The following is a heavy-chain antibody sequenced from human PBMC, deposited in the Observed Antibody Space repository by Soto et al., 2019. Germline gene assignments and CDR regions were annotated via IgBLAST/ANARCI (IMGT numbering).Heavy chain of an antibody. CDR1: GYIFTTHG. J-gene: IGHJ4*02. V-gene: IGHV1-18*01. Sequence: QVHLVQSAVEVKKPGASVKVSCKTSGYIFTTHGISWVRQAPGQGLEWMGWISTSSAHTNYVQKLQDRVTMTTDTSTSTGFVELRVLGPHDTAIYYCARERKPRTRENFDYCGQGTLVSVSS. CDR3: ARERKPRTRENFDY. CDR2: ISTSSAHT.